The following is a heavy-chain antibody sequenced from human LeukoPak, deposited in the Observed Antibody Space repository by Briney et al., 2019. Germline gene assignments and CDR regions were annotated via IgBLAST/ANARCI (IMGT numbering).Heavy chain of an antibody. CDR3: ARDPSSPIDHWFDP. Sequence: GASVKVSCKASGYTFTSYGISWVRQAPGQGLEWMGWISAYNGNTNYAQKLQGRVTMTTDTSTSTAYMELRSLRSDDTAVYYCARDPSSPIDHWFDPWGQGTLVTVSS. CDR1: GYTFTSYG. J-gene: IGHJ5*02. V-gene: IGHV1-18*01. CDR2: ISAYNGNT.